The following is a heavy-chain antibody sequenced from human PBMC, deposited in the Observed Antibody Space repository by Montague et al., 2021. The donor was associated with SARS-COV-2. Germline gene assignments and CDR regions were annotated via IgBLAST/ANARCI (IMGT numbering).Heavy chain of an antibody. J-gene: IGHJ6*02. CDR3: ARGNYDILTRYYSRDYYYGMDV. Sequence: SLRLSCAASGFNFDEYDMSWVRQAPGKGLEWVSGINWNGGSTGYADSVKGRFTISRDNAKNSLYLQMNSLRAEDTALYYCARGNYDILTRYYSRDYYYGMDVWGQGTTVTVSS. CDR1: GFNFDEYD. D-gene: IGHD3-9*01. V-gene: IGHV3-20*04. CDR2: INWNGGST.